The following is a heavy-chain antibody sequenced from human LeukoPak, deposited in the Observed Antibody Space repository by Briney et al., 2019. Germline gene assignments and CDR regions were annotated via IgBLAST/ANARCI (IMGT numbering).Heavy chain of an antibody. D-gene: IGHD4-23*01. Sequence: ASVKVSCKASGYTFTGYYMHWVRQAPGQGLEWMGWINPNSGGTNYAQKLQGRVTMTTDTSTSTAYMELRSLRSDDTAVYYCARYLGLYGGYYFDYWGQGTLVTVSS. CDR3: ARYLGLYGGYYFDY. CDR2: INPNSGGT. CDR1: GYTFTGYY. J-gene: IGHJ4*02. V-gene: IGHV1-2*02.